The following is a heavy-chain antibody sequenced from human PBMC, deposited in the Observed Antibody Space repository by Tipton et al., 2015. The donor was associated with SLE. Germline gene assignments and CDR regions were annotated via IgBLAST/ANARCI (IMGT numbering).Heavy chain of an antibody. J-gene: IGHJ4*02. Sequence: TLSLTCSVSGVSITSNIYYWGWIRQPPGKGLECLGTIYFSGKSYYNPTLKSRVTRSLEMSKNQFSMKLNSMTPADAAVYYCVERTGENWGQGTLDTVAS. D-gene: IGHD3/OR15-3a*01. V-gene: IGHV4-39*07. CDR2: IYFSGKS. CDR3: VERTGEN. CDR1: GVSITSNIYY.